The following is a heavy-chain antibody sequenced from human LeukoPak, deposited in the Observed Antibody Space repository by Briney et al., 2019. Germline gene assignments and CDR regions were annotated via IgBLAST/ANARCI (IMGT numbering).Heavy chain of an antibody. Sequence: GGSLRLSCAASGFTFSSYEMNWVRQAPGKGLEWVSSISSSRSYIYYADSVKGRFTISRDNAKNSLYLQMNSLRAEDTAVYYCASISGELRKTPDYWGQGTLVTVSS. V-gene: IGHV3-21*01. J-gene: IGHJ4*02. D-gene: IGHD1-26*01. CDR1: GFTFSSYE. CDR3: ASISGELRKTPDY. CDR2: ISSSRSYI.